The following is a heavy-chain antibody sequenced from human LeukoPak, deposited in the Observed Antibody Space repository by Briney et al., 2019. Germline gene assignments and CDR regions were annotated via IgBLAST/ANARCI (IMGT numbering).Heavy chain of an antibody. J-gene: IGHJ4*02. CDR2: IKQDGSEK. CDR3: ARDAPGYYDSSGYYAY. D-gene: IGHD3-22*01. V-gene: IGHV3-7*01. Sequence: GGSLRLSCAASGFTFSSYWMSWVRQAPGKGLEWVANIKQDGSEKYYVDSVKGRFTISRDNAKNSLYLQMNSPRAEDTAVYYCARDAPGYYDSSGYYAYWGQGTLVTVSS. CDR1: GFTFSSYW.